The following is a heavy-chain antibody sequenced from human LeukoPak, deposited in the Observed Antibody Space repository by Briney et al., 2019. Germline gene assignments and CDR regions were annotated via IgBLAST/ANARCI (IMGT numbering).Heavy chain of an antibody. Sequence: GASLKLSCEASGGTFSSYTISWVRQAPGQGLEWMGSIITILGIANYAQKLQGRVTITGDKSTSTAYMELSSLRSEDRAVYYCARALAAPINWVHPWRRGTLLSVPS. J-gene: IGHJ5*02. CDR3: ARALAAPINWVHP. CDR2: IITILGIA. D-gene: IGHD6-6*01. V-gene: IGHV1-69*02. CDR1: GGTFSSYT.